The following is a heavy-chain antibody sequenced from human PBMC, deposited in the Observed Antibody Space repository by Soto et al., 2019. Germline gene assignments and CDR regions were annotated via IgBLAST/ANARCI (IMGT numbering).Heavy chain of an antibody. D-gene: IGHD2-2*02. Sequence: SETLSLTCTVSGGSISSGGYYWSWIRQHPGKGLEWIGYIYYSGSTYYNPSLKSRVTISVDTSKSQFSLKLSSVTAADTAVYYCARDNGESYCSSTSCYTKGYGMDVWGQGTTVTVSS. CDR2: IYYSGST. CDR3: ARDNGESYCSSTSCYTKGYGMDV. V-gene: IGHV4-31*03. J-gene: IGHJ6*02. CDR1: GGSISSGGYY.